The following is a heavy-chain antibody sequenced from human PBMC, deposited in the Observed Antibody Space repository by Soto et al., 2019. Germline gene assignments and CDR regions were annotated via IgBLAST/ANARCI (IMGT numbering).Heavy chain of an antibody. D-gene: IGHD6-25*01. CDR2: IWYAGTKK. Sequence: QVQLVESGGGVVQSGRSLTLSCAASGFSLKTYGMHWLRRAPGRGLEWVAFIWYAGTKKFYANSVKGRFTISKDNSNNILYLQMSGLRAEDTAVYYCARDLVTAVAGSVNWVDPWGQGTLVTVSS. V-gene: IGHV3-33*01. CDR3: ARDLVTAVAGSVNWVDP. J-gene: IGHJ5*02. CDR1: GFSLKTYG.